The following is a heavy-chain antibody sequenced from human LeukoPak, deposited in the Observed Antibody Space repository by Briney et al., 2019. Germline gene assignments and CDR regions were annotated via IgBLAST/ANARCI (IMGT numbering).Heavy chain of an antibody. D-gene: IGHD1-20*01. Sequence: GGSLRLSCAASGFTFSSYSMNWVRQAPGKGLEWVSYISSSDNTIYYADSVKGRFTISRDNARNSLYLQMNSLRAEDTAVYYCARSITGTRLHGAFDIWGQGTMVTVSS. CDR2: ISSSDNTI. CDR3: ARSITGTRLHGAFDI. V-gene: IGHV3-48*01. CDR1: GFTFSSYS. J-gene: IGHJ3*02.